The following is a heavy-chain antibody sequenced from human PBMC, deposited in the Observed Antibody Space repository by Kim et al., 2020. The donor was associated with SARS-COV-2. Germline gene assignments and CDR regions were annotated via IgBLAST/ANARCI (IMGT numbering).Heavy chain of an antibody. D-gene: IGHD3-3*01. Sequence: GGSLRLSCAASGFTFSSYGMHWVRQAPGKGLEWVAVISYDGSNKYYADSVKGRFTISRDNSKNTLYLQMNSLRAEDTAVYYCAKGDRGGRYDFWAGGFDPWGQGTLVTVSS. CDR2: ISYDGSNK. J-gene: IGHJ5*02. CDR1: GFTFSSYG. V-gene: IGHV3-30*18. CDR3: AKGDRGGRYDFWAGGFDP.